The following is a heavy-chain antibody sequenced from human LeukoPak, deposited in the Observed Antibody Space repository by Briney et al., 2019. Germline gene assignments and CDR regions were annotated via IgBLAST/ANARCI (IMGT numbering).Heavy chain of an antibody. D-gene: IGHD6-19*01. CDR2: ISTSSSYI. Sequence: PGGSLRLSCAASGFIFSSYSMNWVRQAPGKGLEWVSFISTSSSYIYYADSVKGRFTISRDNAKNSLYLQMNSLRAEDTAIYYCARSILAGTGGFDYWGQGSLITVSS. CDR1: GFIFSSYS. CDR3: ARSILAGTGGFDY. V-gene: IGHV3-21*01. J-gene: IGHJ4*02.